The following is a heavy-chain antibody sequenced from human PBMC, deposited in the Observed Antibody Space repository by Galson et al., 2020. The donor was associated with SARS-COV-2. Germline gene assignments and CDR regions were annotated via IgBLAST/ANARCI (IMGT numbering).Heavy chain of an antibody. D-gene: IGHD5-18*01. J-gene: IGHJ4*02. CDR1: GFTFSSYA. Sequence: GGSLRLSCAASGFTFSSYAMHWVRQAPGKGLEWVAVISYDGSNKYYADSVKGRFTISRDNSKNTLYLQMNSLRAEDTAVYYCARGFVGYAYFDYWGQGTLVTVSS. CDR2: ISYDGSNK. CDR3: ARGFVGYAYFDY. V-gene: IGHV3-30*01.